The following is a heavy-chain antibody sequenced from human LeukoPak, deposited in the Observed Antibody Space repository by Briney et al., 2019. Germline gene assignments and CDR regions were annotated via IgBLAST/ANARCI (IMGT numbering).Heavy chain of an antibody. V-gene: IGHV3-7*01. CDR1: GFTFSSYW. CDR3: ARVAYYYGSGKNAFDI. D-gene: IGHD3-10*01. Sequence: GRSLRLSCAASGFTFSSYWMSWVRQAPGKGREWVANIKQDGSEKYYVDSVKGRFTISRDNAKNSLYLQMNSLRAEDTAVYYCARVAYYYGSGKNAFDIWGQGTMVTVSS. J-gene: IGHJ3*02. CDR2: IKQDGSEK.